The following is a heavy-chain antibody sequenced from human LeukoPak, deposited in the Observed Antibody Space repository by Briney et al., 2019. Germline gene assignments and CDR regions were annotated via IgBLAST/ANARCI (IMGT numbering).Heavy chain of an antibody. V-gene: IGHV1-69*05. CDR1: GGTFSSYA. CDR3: ARGYSDYDSSGYYIDY. D-gene: IGHD3-22*01. J-gene: IGHJ4*02. Sequence: SVKVSCKASGGTFSSYAISWVRQAPGQGREWMGGIIPIFGTANYAQKSQCRVTITTDESTSTAYMELSSLRSEDTAVYYCARGYSDYDSSGYYIDYLGQGTLVTVSS. CDR2: IIPIFGTA.